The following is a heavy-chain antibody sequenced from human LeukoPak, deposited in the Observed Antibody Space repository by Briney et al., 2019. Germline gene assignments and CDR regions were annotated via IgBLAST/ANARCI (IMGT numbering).Heavy chain of an antibody. CDR3: ARVKGYSNPGGFDP. Sequence: GGSLRLSCAASGFTFSDQSMNWVRQAPGKGLEWVSSISSNSLHIFYADSVKGRFTISRDNAKNSLYLQMNSLRAEDTAVYYCARVKGYSNPGGFDPWGQGTLVTVSS. J-gene: IGHJ5*02. D-gene: IGHD4-11*01. CDR1: GFTFSDQS. V-gene: IGHV3-21*01. CDR2: ISSNSLHI.